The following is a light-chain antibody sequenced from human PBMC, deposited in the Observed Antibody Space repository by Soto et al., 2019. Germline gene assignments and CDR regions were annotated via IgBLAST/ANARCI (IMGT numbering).Light chain of an antibody. CDR2: GAF. Sequence: DIQMTQSPSTLSASVGDRVTITCRASQIPNNRLSWYQQKPGKAPNLLISGAFNLQSGVPYRFSGSGSGTDFTLTISSLQPEDFATYYCQQSYITLYSFAQGTKVDIK. CDR1: QIPNNR. J-gene: IGKJ2*01. V-gene: IGKV1-39*01. CDR3: QQSYITLYS.